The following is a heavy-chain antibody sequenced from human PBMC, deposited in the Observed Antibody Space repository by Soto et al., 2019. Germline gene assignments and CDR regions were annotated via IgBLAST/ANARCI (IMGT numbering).Heavy chain of an antibody. J-gene: IGHJ4*02. Sequence: SETLSLTCTVSGGSISSYYWSWIRQPPGKGLEWIGYIYYSGSTNYNPSLKSRVTISVDTSKNQFSLKLSSVTAADTAVYYCARTPGIAVAGTEGSFDYWGQGTLVTVSS. CDR3: ARTPGIAVAGTEGSFDY. V-gene: IGHV4-59*01. D-gene: IGHD6-19*01. CDR2: IYYSGST. CDR1: GGSISSYY.